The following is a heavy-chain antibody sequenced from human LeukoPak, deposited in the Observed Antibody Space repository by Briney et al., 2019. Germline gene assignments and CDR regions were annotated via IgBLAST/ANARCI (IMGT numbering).Heavy chain of an antibody. Sequence: ASVKVSCKGSGYTFATYGVSWVRQAPGQGLEWMGWISAHYGGTNFARRLQDRVTLTTDTFTSTAYMELRSLKSDDTAVYYCARSQGGSFDFWGQGTPVTVSS. D-gene: IGHD3-16*01. CDR1: GYTFATYG. V-gene: IGHV1-18*01. CDR2: ISAHYGGT. J-gene: IGHJ4*02. CDR3: ARSQGGSFDF.